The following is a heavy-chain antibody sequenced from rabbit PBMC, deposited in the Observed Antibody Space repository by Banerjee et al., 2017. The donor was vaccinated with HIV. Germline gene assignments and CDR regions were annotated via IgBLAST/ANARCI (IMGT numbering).Heavy chain of an antibody. CDR2: IDAGSTGNT. CDR1: GFSFSSTYW. Sequence: QEQLVESGGGLVKPEGSLTLTCTASGFSFSSTYWICWVRQAPGKGPEWIACIDAGSTGNTYYVSWAKGRFTISKTSSTTVTLQMTSLTAADTATYFCARDLAGVTGWNFGLWGPGTLVTVS. CDR3: ARDLAGVTGWNFGL. D-gene: IGHD4-1*01. J-gene: IGHJ4*01. V-gene: IGHV1S45*01.